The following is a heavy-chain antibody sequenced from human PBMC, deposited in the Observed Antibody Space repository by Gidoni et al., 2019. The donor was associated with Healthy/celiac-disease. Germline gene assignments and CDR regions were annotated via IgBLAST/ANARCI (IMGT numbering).Heavy chain of an antibody. CDR2: ISWNSGSI. V-gene: IGHV3-9*01. J-gene: IGHJ4*02. CDR1: GFTFDDYA. D-gene: IGHD2-2*01. Sequence: EVQLVESGGGLVQPGRSLRLSCAASGFTFDDYAMHWVRQAPGKGLEWVSGISWNSGSIGYADSVKGRFTISRDNAKNSLYLQMNSLRAEDTALNYCAKVTKECSSTSCSDFDYWGQGTLVTVSS. CDR3: AKVTKECSSTSCSDFDY.